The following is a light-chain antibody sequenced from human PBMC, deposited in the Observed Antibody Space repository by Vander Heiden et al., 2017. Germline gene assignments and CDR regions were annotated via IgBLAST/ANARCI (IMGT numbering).Light chain of an antibody. CDR3: QQYYNHLVT. J-gene: IGKJ3*01. V-gene: IGKV1-33*01. Sequence: DIQMTQSPSSLSASVGDRVTITCQASQDISNYLNWYQQKPGKAPKLLIYDASNLETGVPSRFSGSGSGTDFTFTISSLQPEDIATYYCQQYYNHLVTFGHGTKVDIK. CDR1: QDISNY. CDR2: DAS.